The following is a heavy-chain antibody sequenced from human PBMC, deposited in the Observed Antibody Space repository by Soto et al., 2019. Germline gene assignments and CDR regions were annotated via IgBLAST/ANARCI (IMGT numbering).Heavy chain of an antibody. CDR3: AKDLGQWDHRGPFDY. CDR1: GFTFSSYG. V-gene: IGHV3-30*18. Sequence: GGSLRLSCAASGFTFSSYGMHWVRQAPGKGLEWVAVISYDGSNKYYADSVKGRFTISRDNSKNTLYLQMNSLRAEDTAVYYCAKDLGQWDHRGPFDYWGQGTLVTVSS. CDR2: ISYDGSNK. J-gene: IGHJ4*02. D-gene: IGHD1-26*01.